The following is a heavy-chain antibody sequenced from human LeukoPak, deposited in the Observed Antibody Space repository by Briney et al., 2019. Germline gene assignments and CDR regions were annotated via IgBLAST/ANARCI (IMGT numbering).Heavy chain of an antibody. Sequence: SETLSLTCAVYGGSFSGYYWSWIRQPPGKGLEWIGEINHSGNTNYNPSLKSRVTISVDTSKNQFSLKLSSVTAADTAVYYCARLLWFPYWGQGTLVTVSS. J-gene: IGHJ4*02. V-gene: IGHV4-34*01. CDR3: ARLLWFPY. CDR1: GGSFSGYY. D-gene: IGHD3-10*01. CDR2: INHSGNT.